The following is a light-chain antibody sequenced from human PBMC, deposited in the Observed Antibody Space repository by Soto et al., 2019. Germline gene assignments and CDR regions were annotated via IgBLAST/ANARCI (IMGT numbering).Light chain of an antibody. CDR1: SSNIGTYT. V-gene: IGLV1-44*01. Sequence: QSALTQPPSASGTPGQRVTISCSGGSSNIGTYTVSWYQQFPETAPKLLTYGNNQRPSGVPDRFSGSKSGTSASLSISGLQSDDEADYYCAAWDDSLNGPIFGGGTQLTVL. J-gene: IGLJ2*01. CDR2: GNN. CDR3: AAWDDSLNGPI.